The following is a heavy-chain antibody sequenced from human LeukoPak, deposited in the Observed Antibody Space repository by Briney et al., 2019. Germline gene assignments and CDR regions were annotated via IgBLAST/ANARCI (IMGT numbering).Heavy chain of an antibody. CDR3: ASIQTGGVTPFDY. CDR2: ISSSSSYI. J-gene: IGHJ4*02. D-gene: IGHD3-16*01. CDR1: GFTFSSYS. V-gene: IGHV3-21*01. Sequence: GGSLRLSCAASGFTFSSYSMNWVRQAPGKGLEWVSSISSSSSYIYYADSVKGRFTISRDNAKDSLYLQMNSLRAEDTAVYFCASIQTGGVTPFDYWGQGTLVTVSS.